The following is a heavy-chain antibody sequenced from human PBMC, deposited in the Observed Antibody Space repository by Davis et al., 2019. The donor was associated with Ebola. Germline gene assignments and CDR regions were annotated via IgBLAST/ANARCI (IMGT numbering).Heavy chain of an antibody. D-gene: IGHD1-14*01. J-gene: IGHJ4*02. CDR1: GFTFSGSA. Sequence: GESLKISCAASGFTFSGSAMHWVRQASGKGLEWVGRIRSKANSYATAYAASVKGRFTISSDYSKNTAYLQMNSLKTADTAVYYCTATRSAGSDYWGQGTLVTVSS. V-gene: IGHV3-73*01. CDR3: TATRSAGSDY. CDR2: IRSKANSYAT.